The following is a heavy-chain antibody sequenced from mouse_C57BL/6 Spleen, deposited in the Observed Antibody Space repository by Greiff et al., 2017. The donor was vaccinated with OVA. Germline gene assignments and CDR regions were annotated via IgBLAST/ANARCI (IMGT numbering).Heavy chain of an antibody. D-gene: IGHD2-2*01. Sequence: EVKLMESGGGLVQPGGSMKLSCVASGFTFSNYWMNWVRQSPEKGLEWVAQIRLKSDNYATHYAESVKGRFTISRDDSKSSVYLQMNNLRAEDTGIYYCTGGDGYDVPDYWGQGTSVTVSS. CDR1: GFTFSNYW. CDR3: TGGDGYDVPDY. CDR2: IRLKSDNYAT. V-gene: IGHV6-3*01. J-gene: IGHJ4*01.